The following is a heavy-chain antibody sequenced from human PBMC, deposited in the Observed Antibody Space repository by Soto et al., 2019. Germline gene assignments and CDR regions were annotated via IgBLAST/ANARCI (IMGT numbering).Heavy chain of an antibody. CDR2: INPNSGGT. D-gene: IGHD5-18*01. CDR1: GYTFTGYY. CDR3: ARVGESGYSTAWFDP. J-gene: IGHJ5*02. V-gene: IGHV1-2*02. Sequence: ASVKVSCKASGYTFTGYYMHCVRQAPGQGLEWMGWINPNSGGTNYAQKFQGRVTMTRDTSISTAYMELSRLRSDDTAVYYCARVGESGYSTAWFDPWGQGTLVTVSS.